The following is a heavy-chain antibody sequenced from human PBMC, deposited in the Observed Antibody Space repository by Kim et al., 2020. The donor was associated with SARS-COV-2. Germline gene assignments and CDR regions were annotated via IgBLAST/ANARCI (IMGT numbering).Heavy chain of an antibody. CDR3: ARNPYDILTGFPNYFDY. CDR1: GGTFSSYA. Sequence: SVKVSCKASGGTFSSYAISWVRQAPGQGLEWMGRIIPILGIANYAQKFQGRVTITADKSTSTAYMELSSLRSEDTAVYYCARNPYDILTGFPNYFDYWGQGTLVTISS. V-gene: IGHV1-69*04. CDR2: IIPILGIA. J-gene: IGHJ4*02. D-gene: IGHD3-9*01.